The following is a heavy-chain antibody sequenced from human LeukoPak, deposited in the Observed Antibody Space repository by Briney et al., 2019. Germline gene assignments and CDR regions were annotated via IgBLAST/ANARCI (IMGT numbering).Heavy chain of an antibody. J-gene: IGHJ4*02. V-gene: IGHV3-66*01. CDR3: ARDDRQQLALY. Sequence: GGSLRLSCAASGFTVSSNYMSWVRQAPGKGLEWVSVIYSGGSTYYADSVKGRFTISSDNSKNTLYLQMNSLRAEDTAVYYCARDDRQQLALYWGQGTLVTVSS. CDR2: IYSGGST. CDR1: GFTVSSNY. D-gene: IGHD6-13*01.